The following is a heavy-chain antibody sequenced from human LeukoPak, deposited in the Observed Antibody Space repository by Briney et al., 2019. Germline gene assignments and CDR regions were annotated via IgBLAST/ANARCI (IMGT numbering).Heavy chain of an antibody. V-gene: IGHV3-21*01. CDR3: ARGLGYGDYISAY. CDR2: ISSSSSYI. Sequence: GGSLRLSCAASGFTFSTYVMNWVRQAPGKGLDWVSSISSSSSYIYYADSVKGRFTISRDNAKNSLYLQMNSLRAEDTAVYYCARGLGYGDYISAYWGQGTLVTVSS. D-gene: IGHD4-17*01. CDR1: GFTFSTYV. J-gene: IGHJ4*02.